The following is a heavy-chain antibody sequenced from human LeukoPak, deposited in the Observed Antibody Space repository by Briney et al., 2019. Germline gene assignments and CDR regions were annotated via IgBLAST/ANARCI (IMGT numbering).Heavy chain of an antibody. D-gene: IGHD3-22*01. Sequence: PSETLSLTCTVSGGSISSYYWSWIRQPPGKGLEWMGYIYYSGSTNYNPSLKSRVTISVDTSKNQFYLKLSSVTAADTAVYYCASRGPYYDSSGPGWFDPWGQGTLVTVSS. CDR3: ASRGPYYDSSGPGWFDP. J-gene: IGHJ5*02. V-gene: IGHV4-59*01. CDR2: IYYSGST. CDR1: GGSISSYY.